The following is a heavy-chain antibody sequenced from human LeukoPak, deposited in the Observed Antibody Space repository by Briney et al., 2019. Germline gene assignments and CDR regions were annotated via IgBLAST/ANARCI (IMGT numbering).Heavy chain of an antibody. Sequence: SEILSLTCSVSGGSIRSYYLSWIRQPPGKGLEWIGYIYYSGSTNYNPSLKSRVTISVDTSKNQFSLKLSSVTAADTAVYYCARGPYYYGMDVWGQGTTVTVSS. V-gene: IGHV4-59*01. J-gene: IGHJ6*02. CDR2: IYYSGST. CDR3: ARGPYYYGMDV. CDR1: GGSIRSYY.